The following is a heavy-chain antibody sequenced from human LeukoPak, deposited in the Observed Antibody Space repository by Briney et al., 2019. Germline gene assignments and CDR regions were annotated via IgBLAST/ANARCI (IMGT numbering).Heavy chain of an antibody. D-gene: IGHD3-10*01. Sequence: SETLSLTCAVSGGSITSGGYYWSWIRQHPGKGLEWIGYIYYSGSTYYTPSLKSRVTISVDTSKNQFSLKLTSVTAADTAVYYCARDRSRNNWFDPWGQGTLVTVSS. V-gene: IGHV4-31*11. J-gene: IGHJ5*02. CDR1: GGSITSGGYY. CDR2: IYYSGST. CDR3: ARDRSRNNWFDP.